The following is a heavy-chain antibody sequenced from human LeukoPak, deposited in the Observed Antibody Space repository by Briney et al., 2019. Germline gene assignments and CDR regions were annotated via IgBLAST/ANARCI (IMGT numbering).Heavy chain of an antibody. CDR1: GGSFSGYY. CDR3: ARGPLRSGYYRPNWFDP. J-gene: IGHJ5*02. V-gene: IGHV4-34*01. D-gene: IGHD3-3*01. Sequence: PSGTLSLTCAVYGGSFSGYYWSWIRQPPGKGLEWIGEINHSGSTNYNPSLKSRVTISVDTSKNQFSLKLSSVTAADTAVYYCARGPLRSGYYRPNWFDPWGQGTLVTVSS. CDR2: INHSGST.